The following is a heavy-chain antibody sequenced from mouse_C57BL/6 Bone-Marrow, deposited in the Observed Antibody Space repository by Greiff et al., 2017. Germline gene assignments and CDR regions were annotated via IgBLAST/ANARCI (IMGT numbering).Heavy chain of an antibody. J-gene: IGHJ1*03. Sequence: QVQLQQPGAELVRPGTSVKLSCKASGYTFTSYWMHWVKQRPGQGLEWIGVIDPSDSYTNYNQQFKGKATLTVDTSSSTAYMQLSILTSEDSAVYYCARNYCGSSWNWYFDVWGTGTTVTVSS. CDR2: IDPSDSYT. D-gene: IGHD1-1*01. CDR1: GYTFTSYW. CDR3: ARNYCGSSWNWYFDV. V-gene: IGHV1-59*01.